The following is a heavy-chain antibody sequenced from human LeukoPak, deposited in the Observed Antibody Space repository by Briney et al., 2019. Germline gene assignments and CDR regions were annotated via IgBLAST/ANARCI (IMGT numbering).Heavy chain of an antibody. CDR3: ARLRDSSSPGDFDF. D-gene: IGHD6-6*01. Sequence: ASVKVSCKASGYTFIGNYLHWVRQAPGQGLEWMGWMNPKSGSTNYLQKFQGRVTMTRATSINTAYMELIRLKSDDTAVYYCARLRDSSSPGDFDFWGQGTLVTVSS. CDR2: MNPKSGST. CDR1: GYTFIGNY. J-gene: IGHJ4*02. V-gene: IGHV1-2*02.